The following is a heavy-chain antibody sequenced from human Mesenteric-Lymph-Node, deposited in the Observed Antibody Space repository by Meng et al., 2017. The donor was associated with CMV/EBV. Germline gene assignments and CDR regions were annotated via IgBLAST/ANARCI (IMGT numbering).Heavy chain of an antibody. CDR1: GFTFSSYE. CDR2: ISSSGSTI. J-gene: IGHJ6*02. Sequence: GESLKISCAASGFTFSSYEMNWVRQAPGKGLEWVAYISSSGSTIYYADSVKGRFTVSRDNAENSLYLQMNDLRAEDTAVYYCARDTVVIVPAAKTGLGSYYHGMDVWGQGTTVTVSS. D-gene: IGHD2-2*01. CDR3: ARDTVVIVPAAKTGLGSYYHGMDV. V-gene: IGHV3-48*03.